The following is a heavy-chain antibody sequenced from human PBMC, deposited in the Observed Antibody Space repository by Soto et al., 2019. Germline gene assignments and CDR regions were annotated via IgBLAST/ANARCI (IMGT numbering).Heavy chain of an antibody. CDR3: ARPGWPAVAGTPRPEYGMDV. Sequence: GASVKVSCKASGYTFTSYGISWVRQAPGQGLEWMGWINAYNGNTKYSQKLQGRVTITTDTSTSTAYMELSSLRSEDTAVYYCARPGWPAVAGTPRPEYGMDVWGQGTTVTVSS. D-gene: IGHD6-19*01. J-gene: IGHJ6*02. V-gene: IGHV1-18*01. CDR1: GYTFTSYG. CDR2: INAYNGNT.